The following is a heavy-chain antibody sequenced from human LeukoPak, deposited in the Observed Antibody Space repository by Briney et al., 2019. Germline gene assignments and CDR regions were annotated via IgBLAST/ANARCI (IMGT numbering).Heavy chain of an antibody. CDR3: ARVRPQQLENEYYFDY. V-gene: IGHV3-66*01. CDR1: GFVVSDTF. Sequence: PGGSLRLSCAASGFVVSDTFMSWFRQAPGKGLEWVSVIYSGGSTYYADSVKGRFTISRDNSKNTLYLQMNSLRAEDTAVYYCARVRPQQLENEYYFDYWGQGTLVTVSS. CDR2: IYSGGST. D-gene: IGHD6-13*01. J-gene: IGHJ4*02.